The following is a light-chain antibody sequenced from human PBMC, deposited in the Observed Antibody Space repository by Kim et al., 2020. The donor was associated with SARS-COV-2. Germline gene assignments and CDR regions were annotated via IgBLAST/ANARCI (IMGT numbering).Light chain of an antibody. J-gene: IGLJ3*02. CDR2: DVT. CDR3: SSFTAMNTVM. V-gene: IGLV2-14*03. Sequence: QSALTQPASVSGSPGQSITISCTGTSSDIGRSNYVSWYQQHPGKVPKLMIYDVTFRPSGVSSRFSGSKSGNTASLTISGLQTEDEADYYCSSFTAMNTVMFGGGTQLTVL. CDR1: SSDIGRSNY.